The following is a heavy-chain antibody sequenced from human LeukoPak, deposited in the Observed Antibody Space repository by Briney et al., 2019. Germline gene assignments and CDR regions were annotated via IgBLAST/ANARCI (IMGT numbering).Heavy chain of an antibody. CDR2: IGIRGDT. CDR1: GFTFIYYD. CDR3: ARGGIQVSGIDEFDY. Sequence: PGGSLRPSCAASGFTFIYYDMHWVRQVIGKGLEWVSAIGIRGDTHYSGSVKGRFTISRENAESSLYLQMNSLRAEDTAVYYCARGGIQVSGIDEFDYWGQGTLVTVSS. J-gene: IGHJ4*02. D-gene: IGHD6-19*01. V-gene: IGHV3-13*01.